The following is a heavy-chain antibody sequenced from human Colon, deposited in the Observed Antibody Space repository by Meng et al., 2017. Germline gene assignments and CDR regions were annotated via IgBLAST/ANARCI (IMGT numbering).Heavy chain of an antibody. CDR2: ISYDGSNK. V-gene: IGHV3-30*01. J-gene: IGHJ4*02. Sequence: GESLKISCAASGFTFNSYALHWVHQAPGKGPEWVAGISYDGSNKYYADSVKGRFTISRDNSENTLYMQMNSLRPEDTAVYYCATPGGSGWSRGFDYWGQGTLVTVSS. D-gene: IGHD6-19*01. CDR1: GFTFNSYA. CDR3: ATPGGSGWSRGFDY.